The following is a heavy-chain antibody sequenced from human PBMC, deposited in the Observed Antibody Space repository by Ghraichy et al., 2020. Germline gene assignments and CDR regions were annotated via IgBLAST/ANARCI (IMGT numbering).Heavy chain of an antibody. CDR1: GFTFSSYG. Sequence: GGSLRLSCAASGFTFSSYGMHWVRQAPGKGLEWVAFIRYDGSNKYYADSVKGRFTISRDNSKNTLYLQMNSLRAEDTAVYYCAKCGNYDYVWGSYRYLLGLDYYYYYGRDVWGQGTTVTVSS. CDR3: AKCGNYDYVWGSYRYLLGLDYYYYYGRDV. V-gene: IGHV3-30*02. CDR2: IRYDGSNK. D-gene: IGHD3-16*02. J-gene: IGHJ6*02.